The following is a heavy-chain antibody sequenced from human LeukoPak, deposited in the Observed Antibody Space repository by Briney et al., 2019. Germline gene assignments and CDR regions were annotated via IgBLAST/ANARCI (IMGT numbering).Heavy chain of an antibody. CDR3: ASPREHRLDYFDY. J-gene: IGHJ4*02. CDR1: GGSISSGSYY. D-gene: IGHD1/OR15-1a*01. Sequence: SQTLSLTCTVSGGSISSGSYYWSWIRQPAGKGLEWIGRIYTSGSTNYNPSLKSRVTISVDTSKNQFSLKLSSVTAADTAVYYCASPREHRLDYFDYWGQGTLVTVSS. V-gene: IGHV4-61*02. CDR2: IYTSGST.